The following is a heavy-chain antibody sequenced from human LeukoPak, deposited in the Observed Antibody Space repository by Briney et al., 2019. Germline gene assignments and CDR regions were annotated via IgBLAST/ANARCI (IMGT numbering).Heavy chain of an antibody. V-gene: IGHV1-2*02. CDR1: GYTFTIYY. Sequence: ASVKVSCKASGYTFTIYYMHWVRQAPGQVLEWMGWINPNSGGTSYAQRFQGRVTMTRDTSISTAYMELSGLTSDDTAVYYCARNPPYYTSTSCYNDYWGQGTLVTVSS. CDR3: ARNPPYYTSTSCYNDY. CDR2: INPNSGGT. D-gene: IGHD2-2*02. J-gene: IGHJ4*02.